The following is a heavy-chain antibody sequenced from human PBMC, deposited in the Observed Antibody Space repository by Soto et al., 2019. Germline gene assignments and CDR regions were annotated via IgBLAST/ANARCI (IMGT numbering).Heavy chain of an antibody. CDR3: PSQSSEWLLFAS. D-gene: IGHD5-12*01. CDR1: GFTFSSYS. Sequence: EVQLVESGGGLVQPGGSLRLSCAASGFTFSSYSMNWVRQAPGKGLEWVSYISSSSSTIYYADSVKGRFTISRENAKNSLYLQMTRPRAEDTAVYYCPSQSSEWLLFASWGQGTLVTVSS. V-gene: IGHV3-48*01. CDR2: ISSSSSTI. J-gene: IGHJ4*02.